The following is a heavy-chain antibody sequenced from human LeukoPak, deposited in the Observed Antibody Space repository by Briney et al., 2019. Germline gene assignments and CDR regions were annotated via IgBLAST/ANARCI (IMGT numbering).Heavy chain of an antibody. CDR1: GFTFSNAW. D-gene: IGHD5-18*01. J-gene: IGHJ4*02. Sequence: GGSLRLSCAASGFTFSNAWMSWVRQAPGKGLEWVGRIKSKTDGGTTDYAAPVKGRFTISRDNSKNTLYLQMNSLRAEDTAVYYCAKEPPDIQPRQNFFDYWGQGTLVTVSS. V-gene: IGHV3-15*01. CDR3: AKEPPDIQPRQNFFDY. CDR2: IKSKTDGGTT.